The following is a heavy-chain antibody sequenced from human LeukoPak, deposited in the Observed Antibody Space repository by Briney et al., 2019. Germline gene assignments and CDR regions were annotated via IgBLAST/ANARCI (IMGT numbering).Heavy chain of an antibody. CDR2: ISGDKGPT. V-gene: IGHV1-18*01. CDR3: ASGGYSDY. J-gene: IGHJ4*02. D-gene: IGHD2-15*01. Sequence: ASVKVSCKTSGYPFANFAISRVRQARGQGLEWVGWISGDKGPTYYAPKLQDGVTLTTDSSTSTAYMELRNLRPDDTAVYYCASGGYSDYWGQGTLVTVSS. CDR1: GYPFANFA.